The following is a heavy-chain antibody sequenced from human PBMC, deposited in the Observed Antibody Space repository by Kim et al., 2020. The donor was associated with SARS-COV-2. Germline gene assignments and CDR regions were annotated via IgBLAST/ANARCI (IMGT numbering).Heavy chain of an antibody. J-gene: IGHJ4*02. CDR2: INHSGST. Sequence: SETLSLTCAVYGGSFSGYYWSWIRQPPGKGLEWIGEINHSGSTNYNPSLKSRVTISVDTSKNQFSLKLSSVTAADTAVYYCARGPRIMITFGGVIVNDYWGQGTLVTVSS. V-gene: IGHV4-34*01. D-gene: IGHD3-16*02. CDR1: GGSFSGYY. CDR3: ARGPRIMITFGGVIVNDY.